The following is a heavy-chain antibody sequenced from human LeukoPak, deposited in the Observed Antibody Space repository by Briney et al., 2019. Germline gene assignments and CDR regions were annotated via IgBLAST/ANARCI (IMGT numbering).Heavy chain of an antibody. D-gene: IGHD6-13*01. CDR3: ARVADLAAPGIRHAFDI. Sequence: SETLSLTCTVSGGSISSYYWSWIRQTPGKGLEWIGYIYYSGSTNYNPSLKSRVTISVDTSKNQFSLKLSSVTAADTAVYYCARVADLAAPGIRHAFDIWGQGTMVTVSS. CDR2: IYYSGST. J-gene: IGHJ3*02. V-gene: IGHV4-59*01. CDR1: GGSISSYY.